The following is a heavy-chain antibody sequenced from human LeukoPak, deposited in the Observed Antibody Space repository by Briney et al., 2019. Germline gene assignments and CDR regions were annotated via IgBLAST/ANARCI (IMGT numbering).Heavy chain of an antibody. CDR2: LDTSGNT. CDR1: GGSISSYH. D-gene: IGHD2-21*02. Sequence: SETLSLTCTVSGGSISSYHWSWIRQPAGKGLEWIGRLDTSGNTHYNPSLKSRVTMSVDTSRNQFSLRLTSVTAADTAVYYCARGGDCPDYWAQGTLVTVSS. CDR3: ARGGDCPDY. J-gene: IGHJ4*02. V-gene: IGHV4-4*07.